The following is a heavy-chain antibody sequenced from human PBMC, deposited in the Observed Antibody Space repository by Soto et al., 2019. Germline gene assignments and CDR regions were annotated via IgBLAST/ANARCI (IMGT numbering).Heavy chain of an antibody. V-gene: IGHV3-23*01. CDR3: AKVGGPPGRYQLLPFDY. J-gene: IGHJ4*02. D-gene: IGHD2-2*01. CDR2: ISGSGGST. CDR1: GFPFSRYV. Sequence: EVQLLESGGGLVQPGGSLRLSCAASGFPFSRYVMSWVRQAPGKGLEWVSAISGSGGSTYYADSVKGRFTISRDNSKNPLYLQMNSLRAEDTAVYYCAKVGGPPGRYQLLPFDYWGQGTQVTVSS.